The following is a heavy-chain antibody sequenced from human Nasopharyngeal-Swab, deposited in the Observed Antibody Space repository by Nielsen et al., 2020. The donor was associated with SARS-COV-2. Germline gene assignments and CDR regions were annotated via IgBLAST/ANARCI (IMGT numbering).Heavy chain of an antibody. Sequence: WIRQPPGKGLEWVGNIYSSGNTYYNASFKSRLTLSLDTSKNQFSLHLSSVTAADTAVYYCARGAEGVYGAFDIWGQGTVLTVSS. CDR2: IYSSGNT. D-gene: IGHD5/OR15-5a*01. J-gene: IGHJ3*02. V-gene: IGHV4-30-4*01. CDR3: ARGAEGVYGAFDI.